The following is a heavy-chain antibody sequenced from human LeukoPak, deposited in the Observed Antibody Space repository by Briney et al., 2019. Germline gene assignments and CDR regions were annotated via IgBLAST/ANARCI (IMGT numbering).Heavy chain of an antibody. Sequence: SVKVSYKPSGGTFSRYAIIWVRQAPGQGLEGRGGIIPIFGTANYAQKFQGRVTITADESTSTAYVELSSLRSEDTVVYYCARCRFSGSYNYFDYWGQGTLVTVSS. D-gene: IGHD3-10*01. CDR3: ARCRFSGSYNYFDY. CDR1: GGTFSRYA. J-gene: IGHJ4*02. CDR2: IIPIFGTA. V-gene: IGHV1-69*13.